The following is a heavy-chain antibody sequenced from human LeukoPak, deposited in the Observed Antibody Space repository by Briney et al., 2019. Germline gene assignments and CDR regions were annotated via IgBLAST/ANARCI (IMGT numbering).Heavy chain of an antibody. J-gene: IGHJ3*02. Sequence: ASVKVSCKASGYTFTSYDINWVRQAAGQGLEWMGWINPNSANTGYAQKFQGRVTMTRDTSTSTVYMELSSLSSEDTAMYYCARVGLFYAFDIWGHGTMVTVSS. CDR2: INPNSANT. CDR3: ARVGLFYAFDI. CDR1: GYTFTSYD. V-gene: IGHV1-8*01.